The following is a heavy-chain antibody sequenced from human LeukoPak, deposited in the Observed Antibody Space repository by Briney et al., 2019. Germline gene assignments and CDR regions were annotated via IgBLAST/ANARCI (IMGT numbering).Heavy chain of an antibody. CDR2: MNPNSGTT. CDR3: ARAPSRDIVLMVYASDYYFDY. D-gene: IGHD2-8*01. J-gene: IGHJ4*02. V-gene: IGHV1-8*01. CDR1: GYTFTSFD. Sequence: ASVKVSCKTSGYTFTSFDINWLRQATGQGLEWVGWMNPNSGTTGYAQKFQGRVTMTTNTSISTAYMELSSLRSEDTAIYYCARAPSRDIVLMVYASDYYFDYWGLGTLVTVSS.